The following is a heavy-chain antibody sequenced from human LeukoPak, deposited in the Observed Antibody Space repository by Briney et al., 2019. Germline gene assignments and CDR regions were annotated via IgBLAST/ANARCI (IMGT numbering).Heavy chain of an antibody. J-gene: IGHJ4*02. V-gene: IGHV3-33*03. D-gene: IGHD3-22*01. CDR2: IWYDGRNK. Sequence: GGSLRLSCAASGFTFSSYGMHWVRQAPGKGLEWVAVIWYDGRNKFYADSLKGRFTISRDNSKNTLYLQMNSLRAEDTAVYYCAKDKAYYYDSSGYSAAYYFDYWAREPWSPSPQ. CDR1: GFTFSSYG. CDR3: AKDKAYYYDSSGYSAAYYFDY.